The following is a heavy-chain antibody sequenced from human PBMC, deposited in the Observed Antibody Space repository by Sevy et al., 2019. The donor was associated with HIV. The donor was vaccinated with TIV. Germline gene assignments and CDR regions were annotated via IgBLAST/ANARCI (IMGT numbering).Heavy chain of an antibody. V-gene: IGHV1-3*04. CDR3: ARGKGGIFGVVVGQFDS. CDR2: IKTDNGNT. D-gene: IGHD3-3*01. CDR1: GYSFTNYA. Sequence: ASVKVSCKASGYSFTNYAIHWVRQAPGQGLEWMGWIKTDNGNTKYSQRFQGSVTITRDTSATTAYMEMSSLRYDDTALYFCARGKGGIFGVVVGQFDSWGQGTLVTVSS. J-gene: IGHJ4*02.